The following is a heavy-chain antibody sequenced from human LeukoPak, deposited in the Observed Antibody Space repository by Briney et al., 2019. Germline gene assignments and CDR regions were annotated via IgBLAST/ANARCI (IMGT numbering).Heavy chain of an antibody. J-gene: IGHJ5*02. CDR2: IYHSGST. D-gene: IGHD3-10*01. CDR3: ARENPRDRITMVRGVINNWFDP. Sequence: SETLSLTCAVSGYSISSGYYWGWIRQPPGKGLEWIGSIYHSGSTYYNPSLKSRVTISVDTYKNQFSLKLSSVTAADTAVYYCARENPRDRITMVRGVINNWFDPWGQGTLVTVSS. CDR1: GYSISSGYY. V-gene: IGHV4-38-2*02.